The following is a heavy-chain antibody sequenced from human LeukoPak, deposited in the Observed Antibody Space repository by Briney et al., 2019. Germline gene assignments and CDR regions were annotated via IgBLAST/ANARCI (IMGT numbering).Heavy chain of an antibody. CDR2: IYSGGST. CDR3: ARLGCSSTSCYEY. V-gene: IGHV3-66*02. D-gene: IGHD2-2*01. Sequence: VKPGGSLRLSCAASGFTVSSNYMSWVRQAPGKGLEWVSVIYSGGSTYYADSVKGRFTISRDNSKNTLYLQMNSLRAEDTAVYYCARLGCSSTSCYEYWGQGTLVTVSS. J-gene: IGHJ4*02. CDR1: GFTVSSNY.